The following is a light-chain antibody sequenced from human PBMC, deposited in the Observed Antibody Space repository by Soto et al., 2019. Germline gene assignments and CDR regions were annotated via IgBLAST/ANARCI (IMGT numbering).Light chain of an antibody. CDR2: EVS. J-gene: IGLJ1*01. CDR1: SSDVGGYKY. Sequence: QSALTQPPSASGSPGQSVTISCTGTSSDVGGYKYVSWYQQHPGKAPKLMIYEVSKRPSGVPDRFSGSKSGNTASLTVSGLQAEDEADYYCSSYGGSNNYVFGTGTKV. CDR3: SSYGGSNNYV. V-gene: IGLV2-8*01.